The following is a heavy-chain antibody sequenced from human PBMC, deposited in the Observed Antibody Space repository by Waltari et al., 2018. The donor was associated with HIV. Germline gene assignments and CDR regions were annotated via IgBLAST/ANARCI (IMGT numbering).Heavy chain of an antibody. CDR2: ISSDGSTT. CDR3: ARENTMTYYDALDI. V-gene: IGHV3-74*01. CDR1: GFTFRRYW. J-gene: IGHJ3*02. D-gene: IGHD4-17*01. Sequence: EVQLVESGGGLVQPGGSLRLSCAAPGFTFRRYWMHWVRHAPGKGLLWVSCISSDGSTTNYADAVKGRLTISRDNAKNTLYLQMNSLRADDTAVYYCARENTMTYYDALDIWGQGTMVTVSS.